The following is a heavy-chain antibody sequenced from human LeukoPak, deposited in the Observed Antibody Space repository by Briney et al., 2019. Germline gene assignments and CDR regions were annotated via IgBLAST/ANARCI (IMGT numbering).Heavy chain of an antibody. CDR1: GFTFSSYA. Sequence: GGSLRLSCAASGFTFSSYAMSWVRQAPGKGLEWVSAISGSGGSTYYADSVKGRFTISRDNSKNSLYLQMNSLRAEDTAVYYCAKSRRMTTVTTFASWGQGTLVTVSS. V-gene: IGHV3-23*01. CDR2: ISGSGGST. D-gene: IGHD4-17*01. CDR3: AKSRRMTTVTTFAS. J-gene: IGHJ5*02.